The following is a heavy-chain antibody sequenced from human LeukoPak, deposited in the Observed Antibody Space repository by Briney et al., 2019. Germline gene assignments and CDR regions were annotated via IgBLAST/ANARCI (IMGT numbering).Heavy chain of an antibody. J-gene: IGHJ4*02. CDR3: ASDVVAAPAPLLDY. Sequence: RSGGSLRLSCAASGFTFSSYGMHWVRQAPGKGLEWVAFIRYDGSNKYYADSVKGRFTISRDNSKNTLYLQMNSLRAEDTAVYYCASDVVAAPAPLLDYWGQGTLVTVSS. CDR2: IRYDGSNK. D-gene: IGHD2-15*01. CDR1: GFTFSSYG. V-gene: IGHV3-30*02.